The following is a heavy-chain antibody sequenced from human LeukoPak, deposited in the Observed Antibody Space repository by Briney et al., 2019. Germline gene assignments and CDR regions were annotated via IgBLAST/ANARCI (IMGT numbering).Heavy chain of an antibody. CDR1: RYSFSDYY. D-gene: IGHD3-10*01. V-gene: IGHV1-2*02. J-gene: IGHJ4*02. Sequence: ASVKVSCKAFRYSFSDYYIHWVRQAPGQGLEWMGWINPKSGDPNYSQKFQGRVTMTRDTSISTAYLELRRLRSDDTAVYYCARDRGLLWFGDTLDSWGQGTLVTVSS. CDR2: INPKSGDP. CDR3: ARDRGLLWFGDTLDS.